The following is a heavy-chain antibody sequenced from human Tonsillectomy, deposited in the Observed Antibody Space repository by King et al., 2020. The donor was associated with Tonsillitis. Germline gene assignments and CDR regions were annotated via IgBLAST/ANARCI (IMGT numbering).Heavy chain of an antibody. CDR1: GFTFSSYG. CDR2: TRFDGTDE. D-gene: IGHD3-10*01. V-gene: IGHV3-33*08. CDR3: ARESASYGSGSYYFDY. J-gene: IGHJ4*02. Sequence: QVQLVESGGGVVQPGRSLRLSCAASGFTFSSYGFNWVRQAPGRGLEWVAVTRFDGTDEYYADSVKGRFTISRDKSKNTLYLQMNSLRAEDTAVYYCARESASYGSGSYYFDYWGQGTLVTVSS.